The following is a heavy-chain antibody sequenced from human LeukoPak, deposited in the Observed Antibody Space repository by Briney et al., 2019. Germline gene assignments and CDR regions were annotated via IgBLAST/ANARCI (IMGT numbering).Heavy chain of an antibody. CDR2: ISSSSSYI. Sequence: GGSLRLSCAASGFTFSSYSMNWVRQAPGKGLEWVSSISSSSSYIYYADSVKGRFTISRDNAKNSLYLQMNSLRAEDTAVYYCARGLVRDDAFDIWSQGTMVTVSS. V-gene: IGHV3-21*01. J-gene: IGHJ3*02. D-gene: IGHD6-19*01. CDR1: GFTFSSYS. CDR3: ARGLVRDDAFDI.